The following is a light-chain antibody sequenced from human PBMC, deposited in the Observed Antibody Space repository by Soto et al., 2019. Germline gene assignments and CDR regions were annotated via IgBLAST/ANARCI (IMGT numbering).Light chain of an antibody. J-gene: IGKJ1*01. V-gene: IGKV3-20*01. CDR1: QSFSSSY. CDR2: GAS. CDR3: QQYGSSRT. Sequence: EIVLTQSPGTLSLSPGERATLSCRASQSFSSSYLAWYQQKPGQAPRLLIYGASIRATGIPDRFSGSGSGTDFTLTISRLEPEDFAVYYCQQYGSSRTFGQGTKVEIK.